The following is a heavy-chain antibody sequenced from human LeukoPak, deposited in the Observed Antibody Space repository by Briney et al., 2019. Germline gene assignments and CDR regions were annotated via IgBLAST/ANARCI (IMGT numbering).Heavy chain of an antibody. V-gene: IGHV4-34*01. Sequence: ASETLSLTCAVYGGSFSGYYWSWIRQPPGKGLEWIGEINHSGSTNYNPSLKSRVTISVDTSKNQFSLKLSSVTAADTAVYYCARATYSSGWYAYYFDYWGQGTLVTVSS. D-gene: IGHD6-19*01. J-gene: IGHJ4*02. CDR1: GGSFSGYY. CDR3: ARATYSSGWYAYYFDY. CDR2: INHSGST.